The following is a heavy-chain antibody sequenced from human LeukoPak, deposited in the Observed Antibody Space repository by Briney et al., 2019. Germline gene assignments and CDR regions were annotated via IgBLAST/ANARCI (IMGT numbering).Heavy chain of an antibody. CDR1: GFTFSTYS. J-gene: IGHJ4*02. V-gene: IGHV3-21*06. CDR3: ASEGVVGATAHFDY. D-gene: IGHD1-26*01. Sequence: GGSLRLSCAASGFTFSTYSMNWVRQAPGKGLEWVSSITSSNSHGFYADSVKGRFTISRDNAKNSLYLQMDSLRAEDTAVYYCASEGVVGATAHFDYWGQGTLVTVSS. CDR2: ITSSNSHG.